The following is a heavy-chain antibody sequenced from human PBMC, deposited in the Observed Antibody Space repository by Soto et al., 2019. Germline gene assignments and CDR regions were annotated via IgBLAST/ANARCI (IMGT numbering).Heavy chain of an antibody. CDR1: GYTFTSYY. Sequence: QVQLVQSGAEVKKPGASVKVSCKASGYTFTSYYMHWVRQAPGQGLEWMGIINPSGGSTSYAQKFQGRVTMTRDTSTSTVYMELSSLGSEDTAVYYCARTDYGGNRRYYYYGMDVWGQGTTVTVSS. J-gene: IGHJ6*02. D-gene: IGHD4-17*01. CDR2: INPSGGST. V-gene: IGHV1-46*01. CDR3: ARTDYGGNRRYYYYGMDV.